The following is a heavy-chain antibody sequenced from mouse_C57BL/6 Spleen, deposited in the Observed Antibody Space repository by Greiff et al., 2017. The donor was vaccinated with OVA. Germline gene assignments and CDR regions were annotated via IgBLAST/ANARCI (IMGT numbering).Heavy chain of an antibody. CDR3: AKKVYAMDY. CDR1: GFSLTSYG. Sequence: VKLKESGPGLVQPSQSLSITCTVSGFSLTSYGVHWVRQPPGKGLEWLGVIWSGGSTDYNAAFISRLSISKDNSKSQVFFKMNSLQADDTAIYYCAKKVYAMDYWGQGTSVTVSS. V-gene: IGHV2-4*01. CDR2: IWSGGST. J-gene: IGHJ4*01.